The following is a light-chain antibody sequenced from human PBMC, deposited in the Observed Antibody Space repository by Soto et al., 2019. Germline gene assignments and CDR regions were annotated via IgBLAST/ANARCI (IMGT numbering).Light chain of an antibody. J-gene: IGKJ1*01. V-gene: IGKV3-20*01. Sequence: EIVLTQSPGTLSLSPGDRATLSCRASQSVSSSDLAWYQQKPGQAPRLLISGASGRATGIPDRFSASGSGTDFTLTISRLEPEDSAVFYCHMYGASPPTFGQGTKVDIK. CDR1: QSVSSSD. CDR3: HMYGASPPT. CDR2: GAS.